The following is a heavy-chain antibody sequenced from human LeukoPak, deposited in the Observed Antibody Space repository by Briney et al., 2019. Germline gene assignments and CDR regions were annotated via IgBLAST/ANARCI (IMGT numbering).Heavy chain of an antibody. Sequence: GGSLRLSCAASGFTFSSYAMHWVRQAPGKGLEGVAVISYDGSNKYYADSVKGRFTISRDNSKNTLYLQMNSLRAEDTAVYYCARGHRLLVVIPFADYWGQGTLVTVSS. D-gene: IGHD3-22*01. CDR1: GFTFSSYA. V-gene: IGHV3-30-3*01. CDR2: ISYDGSNK. CDR3: ARGHRLLVVIPFADY. J-gene: IGHJ4*02.